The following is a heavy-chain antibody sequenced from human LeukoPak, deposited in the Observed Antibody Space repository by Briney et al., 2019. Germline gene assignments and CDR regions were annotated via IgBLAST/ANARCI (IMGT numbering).Heavy chain of an antibody. CDR1: GVSISSYY. CDR2: IYYSGST. V-gene: IGHV4-59*08. D-gene: IGHD4-17*01. J-gene: IGHJ4*02. Sequence: SETLSLTCTVSGVSISSYYLSWIRQPPGKGLGWIGYIYYSGSTNYNPSLKSRVTISVDTSKNPFSLKLCSVTAADTALYFCARLGTATTIGSDCWGQGTLVTVSP. CDR3: ARLGTATTIGSDC.